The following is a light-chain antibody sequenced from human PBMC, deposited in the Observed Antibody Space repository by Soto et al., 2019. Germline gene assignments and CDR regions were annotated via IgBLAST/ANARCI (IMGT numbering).Light chain of an antibody. CDR1: QSVSGN. CDR2: AAS. V-gene: IGKV3-15*01. Sequence: EIVMTQAPATLSVSPGERATLSCRASQSVSGNLAWYQQKPGQAPRLLIYAASTRATGIPARFSGSGSGTEFTLTNSSLQSEDFAVYYCQQYNNWPPITFGPGNKVDIK. J-gene: IGKJ3*01. CDR3: QQYNNWPPIT.